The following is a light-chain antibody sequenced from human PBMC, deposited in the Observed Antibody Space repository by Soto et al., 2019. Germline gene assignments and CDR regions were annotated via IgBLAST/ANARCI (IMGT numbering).Light chain of an antibody. CDR3: QQYNSQSMT. CDR2: KAS. Sequence: DIQMTQSPSTLSASVGDRVTITCRASQSISSWLAWYQQKPGKAPKLLIYKASSLESGVPSRFSGSGSGTARTLTSSSQQSDDSATYYCQQYNSQSMTIRQGTKVEIK. J-gene: IGKJ1*01. CDR1: QSISSW. V-gene: IGKV1-5*03.